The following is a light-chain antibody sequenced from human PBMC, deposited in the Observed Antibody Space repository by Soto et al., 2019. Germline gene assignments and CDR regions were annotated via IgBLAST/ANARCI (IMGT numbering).Light chain of an antibody. CDR3: QHYNSYSEA. J-gene: IGKJ1*01. CDR1: QTISSW. Sequence: DIQMTQSPSTLSGSVGDRVTITCRASQTISSWLAWYQQKPGKAPKLLIYKASTLKSGVPSSFSGSGSGTEFTLTISXLQPDDFATYYCQHYNSYSEAFGQGTKVDIK. V-gene: IGKV1-5*03. CDR2: KAS.